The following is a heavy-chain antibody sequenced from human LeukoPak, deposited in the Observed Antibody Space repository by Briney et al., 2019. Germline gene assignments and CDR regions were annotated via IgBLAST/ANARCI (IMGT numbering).Heavy chain of an antibody. Sequence: GGSLRLSCAASGFTFSSYAMHWVRQAPGKGLEWVAVISYDGSNKYYADSVKGRFTISRDNSKNTLYLQMNSLRAEDTAVYYCARDGHSGSSEDYWGQGTLVTVSS. V-gene: IGHV3-30-3*01. J-gene: IGHJ4*02. CDR3: ARDGHSGSSEDY. CDR1: GFTFSSYA. CDR2: ISYDGSNK. D-gene: IGHD1-26*01.